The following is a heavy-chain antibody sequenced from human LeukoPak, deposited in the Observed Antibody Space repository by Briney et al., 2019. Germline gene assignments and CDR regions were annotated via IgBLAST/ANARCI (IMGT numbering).Heavy chain of an antibody. V-gene: IGHV4-61*01. J-gene: IGHJ4*02. CDR1: GGSISSGSYY. D-gene: IGHD5-12*01. CDR3: ARDGYSGNDGL. CDR2: IYHSGST. Sequence: SETLSLTCTVSGGSISSGSYYWSWIRQPPGKGLEWIGYIYHSGSTKYNPSLKSRVTISVDTSKNQFSLKLSSVTAADTAVYYCARDGYSGNDGLWGQGSLVTVSS.